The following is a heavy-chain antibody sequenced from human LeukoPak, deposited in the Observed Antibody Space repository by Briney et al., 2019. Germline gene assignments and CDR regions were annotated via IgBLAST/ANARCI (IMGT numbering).Heavy chain of an antibody. CDR2: ISSSSSYI. CDR3: AREEHSSGWYVFPMDY. CDR1: GFTFSSYS. D-gene: IGHD6-19*01. V-gene: IGHV3-21*01. Sequence: GGSLRLSRAASGFTFSSYSMNWVRQAPGKGLEWVSSISSSSSYIYYADSVKGRFTISRDNAKNSLYLQMNSLRAEDTAVYYCAREEHSSGWYVFPMDYWGQGTLVTVSS. J-gene: IGHJ4*02.